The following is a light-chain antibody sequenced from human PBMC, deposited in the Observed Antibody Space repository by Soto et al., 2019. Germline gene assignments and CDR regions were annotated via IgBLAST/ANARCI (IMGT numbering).Light chain of an antibody. CDR3: AAWDDSLSGLYV. V-gene: IGLV1-47*01. Sequence: QSVLTQLPSASGTPGQRVTISCSGSSSNFGSNYVYWYQQLPGTAPKLLIYRNNQRPSGVPDRFSGSKSGTSASLAISGLRSEDEADYYCAAWDDSLSGLYVFGTGTKVTVL. J-gene: IGLJ1*01. CDR1: SSNFGSNY. CDR2: RNN.